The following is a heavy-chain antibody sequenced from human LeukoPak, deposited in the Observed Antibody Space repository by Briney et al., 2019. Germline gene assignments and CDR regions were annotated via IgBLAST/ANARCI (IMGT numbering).Heavy chain of an antibody. J-gene: IGHJ2*01. D-gene: IGHD6-13*01. CDR3: ARRGSRFNWHFDL. Sequence: GGSLRLSCAASGFTFSDYSMSWVRQAPGKGLEWVSYISTRSSTTQYADSLEGRFTTSRGNAKNSLYLQMSSLRGEDTAVYYCARRGSRFNWHFDLWGRGTLVTVSS. CDR1: GFTFSDYS. V-gene: IGHV3-48*04. CDR2: ISTRSSTT.